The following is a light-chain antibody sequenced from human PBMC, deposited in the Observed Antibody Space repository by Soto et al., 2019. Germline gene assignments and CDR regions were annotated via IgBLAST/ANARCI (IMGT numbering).Light chain of an antibody. CDR1: SSDVGPYNL. V-gene: IGLV2-23*01. CDR3: SSYTGDYTLM. J-gene: IGLJ3*02. CDR2: ETT. Sequence: QPVLTQPACVSGSPGQSITISCTGTSSDVGPYNLVSWYQHHPGKVPQLIIYETTKRPSGVSNRFSGSKSGNTASLTISGLQAEDEAHYHCSSYTGDYTLMFAGGTQLTVL.